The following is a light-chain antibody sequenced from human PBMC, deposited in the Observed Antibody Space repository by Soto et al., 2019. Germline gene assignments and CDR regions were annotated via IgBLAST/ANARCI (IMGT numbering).Light chain of an antibody. CDR1: QSISGY. J-gene: IGKJ5*01. CDR2: AAS. V-gene: IGKV1-39*01. CDR3: QQSYSTPIT. Sequence: DIQMTQSPSSLSASVGDRVTITCRASQSISGYLHWYQQKPGKAPKLLIYAASNLQSGVPSSFSGSGSGTDYTLTISSLQPEDSATYFCQQSYSTPITFGQGTRLDIK.